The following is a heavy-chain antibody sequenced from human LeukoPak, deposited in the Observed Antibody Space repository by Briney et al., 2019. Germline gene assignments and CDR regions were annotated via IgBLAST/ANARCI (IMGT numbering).Heavy chain of an antibody. V-gene: IGHV4-34*01. D-gene: IGHD1-26*01. CDR3: ATRAPTSGARY. Sequence: PSETLSLTCAVYGGSFSGYYWSWIRQPPGKGLEWIGEINHSGSTNYNPSLKSRATISVDTSKNQFSLKLSSVTAADTAVYYCATRAPTSGARYWGQGTLVTVSS. CDR1: GGSFSGYY. CDR2: INHSGST. J-gene: IGHJ4*02.